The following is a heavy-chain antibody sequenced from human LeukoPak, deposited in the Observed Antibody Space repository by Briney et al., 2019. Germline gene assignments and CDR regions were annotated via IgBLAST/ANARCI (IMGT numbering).Heavy chain of an antibody. CDR1: GYSFTSYW. V-gene: IGHV5-10-1*01. CDR2: LDPSDSYT. CDR3: AMARSRVAGLRYFHH. D-gene: IGHD6-19*01. J-gene: IGHJ1*01. Sequence: GESLKISCKVSGYSFTSYWISWVRQMPVKGLEWMGRLDPSDSYTNYSPSFQGHVTISADKSISTAYLQWSSLEASDTAMYYCAMARSRVAGLRYFHHWGQGTLVTVSS.